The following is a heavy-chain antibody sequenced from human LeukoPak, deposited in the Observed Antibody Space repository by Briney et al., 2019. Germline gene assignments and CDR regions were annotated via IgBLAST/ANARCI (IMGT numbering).Heavy chain of an antibody. CDR1: GLSISGYS. D-gene: IGHD3-9*01. CDR3: ARAGDLLAGYYNYYYYGMDV. J-gene: IGHJ6*02. Sequence: GGSLRLSCAASGLSISGYSMHRVRQAPGKALEWVSCISSSDSQIYYADAVEGRFTISRDNARNSVYLQMNSLRAEDTAVYYCARAGDLLAGYYNYYYYGMDVWGRGTMVTVSS. CDR2: ISSSDSQI. V-gene: IGHV3-21*01.